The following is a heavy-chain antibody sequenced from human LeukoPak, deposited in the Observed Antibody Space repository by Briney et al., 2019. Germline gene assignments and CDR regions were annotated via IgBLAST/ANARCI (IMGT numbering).Heavy chain of an antibody. CDR1: GFTFSTYT. CDR2: IRYDGSNK. D-gene: IGHD4-11*01. J-gene: IGHJ4*02. CDR3: TKDLGGRGVTTPSYDY. V-gene: IGHV3-30*02. Sequence: GGSLRLSCAASGFTFSTYTMHWVGQAPGKGLEWVAFIRYDGSNKYYADSVKGRFTISRDNSKNTLYLQMNSLRAEDTAVYYCTKDLGGRGVTTPSYDYWGQGTLVTVSS.